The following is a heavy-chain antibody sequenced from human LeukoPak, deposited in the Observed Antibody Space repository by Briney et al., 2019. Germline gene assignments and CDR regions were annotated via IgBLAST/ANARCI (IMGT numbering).Heavy chain of an antibody. CDR3: ARDRGNWNYPLDY. J-gene: IGHJ4*02. D-gene: IGHD1-7*01. CDR2: IYTSGST. Sequence: KPSETPFLTRTVSGGSLSSYYWSWIRQPAGKGLEWIGRIYTSGSTNYNPSLKSRVTMSVDTSKNQFSLKLSSVTAADTAVYYCARDRGNWNYPLDYWGQGTLVTVSS. CDR1: GGSLSSYY. V-gene: IGHV4-4*07.